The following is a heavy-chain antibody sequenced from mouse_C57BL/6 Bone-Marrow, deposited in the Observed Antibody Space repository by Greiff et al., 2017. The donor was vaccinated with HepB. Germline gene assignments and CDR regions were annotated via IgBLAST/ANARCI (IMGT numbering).Heavy chain of an antibody. CDR2: ISSGGSYT. CDR3: ARPGVAY. D-gene: IGHD4-1*01. Sequence: EVKLQESGGDLVKPGGSLKLSCAASGFTFSSYGMSWVRQTPDKRLEWVATISSGGSYTYYPDSVKGRFTISRDNAKNTLYLQMSSLKSEDTAMYYCARPGVAYWGQGTLVTVSA. CDR1: GFTFSSYG. J-gene: IGHJ3*01. V-gene: IGHV5-6*01.